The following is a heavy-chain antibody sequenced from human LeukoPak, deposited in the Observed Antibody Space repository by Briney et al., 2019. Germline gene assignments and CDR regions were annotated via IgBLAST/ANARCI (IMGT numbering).Heavy chain of an antibody. CDR2: INSDGSST. CDR1: GFTFSRYW. CDR3: ARPLRGGYCSSTSCYPDY. Sequence: GGSLRLSCAASGFTFSRYWMHWVRQAPGKGLVWVSRINSDGSSTSYADSVKGRFTVSRDNAKNTLYLQMNSLRAEDTAVYYCARPLRGGYCSSTSCYPDYWGQGTLVTVSS. V-gene: IGHV3-74*01. J-gene: IGHJ4*02. D-gene: IGHD2-2*01.